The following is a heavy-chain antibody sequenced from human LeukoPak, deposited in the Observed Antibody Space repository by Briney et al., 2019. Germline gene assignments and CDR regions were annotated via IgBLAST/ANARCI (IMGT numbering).Heavy chain of an antibody. CDR3: AREDGIAARLFDY. Sequence: PSETLSLTCTVSGGSISSYYWSWIRQPPGKGLEWIGYIYYSGSTNYNPSLKSRVTISVDTSKNQFSLKLSSVTAADTAVYYCAREDGIAARLFDYWGQGTLVTVSS. V-gene: IGHV4-59*01. CDR1: GGSISSYY. CDR2: IYYSGST. J-gene: IGHJ4*02. D-gene: IGHD6-6*01.